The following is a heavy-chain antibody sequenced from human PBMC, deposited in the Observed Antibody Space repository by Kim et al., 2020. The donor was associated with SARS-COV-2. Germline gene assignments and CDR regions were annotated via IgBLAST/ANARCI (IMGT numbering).Heavy chain of an antibody. V-gene: IGHV3-30*18. J-gene: IGHJ6*02. Sequence: GGSLRLSCTPSGFTFSNYDMHWVRQAPGKGLEWMAGISSDGSSESFADSVKGRFSISRDNARNTLYLQMNSLTLEDTAVYYCANVAGIQSLLMDVWGQGTTDTVS. D-gene: IGHD2-21*01. CDR1: GFTFSNYD. CDR3: ANVAGIQSLLMDV. CDR2: ISSDGSSE.